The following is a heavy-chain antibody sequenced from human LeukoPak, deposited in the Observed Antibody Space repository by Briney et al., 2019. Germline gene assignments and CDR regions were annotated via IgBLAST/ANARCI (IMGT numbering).Heavy chain of an antibody. V-gene: IGHV3-11*01. D-gene: IGHD3-22*01. CDR2: ISSSGSTI. J-gene: IGHJ4*02. CDR1: GFTFSDYY. CDR3: ARAAHYYDSRNDY. Sequence: GGSLRLSCAASGFTFSDYYISWIRQAPGKGLEWVSHISSSGSTIYYADSVRGRFTISRDNAKNSLYLQMNSLRVEDTAVYYCARAAHYYDSRNDYWGQGTLVTVSS.